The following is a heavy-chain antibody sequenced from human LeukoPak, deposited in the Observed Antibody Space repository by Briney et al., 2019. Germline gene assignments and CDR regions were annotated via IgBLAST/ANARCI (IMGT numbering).Heavy chain of an antibody. V-gene: IGHV3-74*01. J-gene: IGHJ5*01. CDR2: IFTDGSTT. CDR1: EFDFFSYG. Sequence: RGSLRHSCVASEFDFFSYGMQWVRQAPGKGLVWVSRIFTDGSTTSYADSVKGRFTISRDNAKNTLYLEMKSLRVEDTAVYYCARELPSEVTLVSWGQEPRLTLSP. D-gene: IGHD2-21*02. CDR3: ARELPSEVTLVS.